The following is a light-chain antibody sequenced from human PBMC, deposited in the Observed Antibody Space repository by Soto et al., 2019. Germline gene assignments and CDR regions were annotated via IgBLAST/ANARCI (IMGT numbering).Light chain of an antibody. Sequence: QSALTQPASVSGSPGQSTTISCTGTSSDIVGYNYVSWYQQLPGEAPKLIIYDVSDRPSGVSTRFSGSKSGNTASLTISGLQAEDEGDYYCSSFTSRHTYVFGTGTKLTVL. CDR1: SSDIVGYNY. CDR3: SSFTSRHTYV. J-gene: IGLJ1*01. CDR2: DVS. V-gene: IGLV2-14*01.